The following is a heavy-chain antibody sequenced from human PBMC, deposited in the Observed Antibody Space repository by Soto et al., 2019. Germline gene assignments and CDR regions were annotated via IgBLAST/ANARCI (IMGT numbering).Heavy chain of an antibody. J-gene: IGHJ4*02. V-gene: IGHV4-59*01. Sequence: SETLSLTCTVSGGSISSYYWSWIRQPPGRGLEWIGYIYYSGSTNYNPSLKSRVTISVDTSKNQFSLKLSSVTAADTAVYYCARGYSSSWYYPDFDYWGQGTLVTVSS. CDR1: GGSISSYY. CDR2: IYYSGST. CDR3: ARGYSSSWYYPDFDY. D-gene: IGHD6-13*01.